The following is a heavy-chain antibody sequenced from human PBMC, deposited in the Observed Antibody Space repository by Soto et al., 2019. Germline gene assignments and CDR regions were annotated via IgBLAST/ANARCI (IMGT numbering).Heavy chain of an antibody. CDR2: MNPNSGDT. J-gene: IGHJ6*02. V-gene: IGHV1-8*01. D-gene: IGHD3-10*01. Sequence: QVQLVQSGAEVKKPGASVKVSCKASGYTFSTYDINWVRQAPGQGLEWMGRMNPNSGDTGYAQKFLGRVTMTRDSSIRTVYMELSSLSSEDTAVSYCARVNYYGSESYEDFFYYYGLDVWGPGTTVTVSS. CDR3: ARVNYYGSESYEDFFYYYGLDV. CDR1: GYTFSTYD.